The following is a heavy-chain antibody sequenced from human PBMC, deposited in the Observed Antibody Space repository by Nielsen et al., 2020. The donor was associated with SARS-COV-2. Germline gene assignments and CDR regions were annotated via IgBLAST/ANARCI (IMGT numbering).Heavy chain of an antibody. D-gene: IGHD1-26*01. Sequence: GESLKISCAASGFTFSSYAMRWVRQAPGKGLEWVPAISGSGGSTYYADSVKGRFTISRDNSKNTLFLQMNSLRAEDTAVYYCAKRWELAYWGQGTLVTVSS. CDR2: ISGSGGST. V-gene: IGHV3-23*01. J-gene: IGHJ4*02. CDR3: AKRWELAY. CDR1: GFTFSSYA.